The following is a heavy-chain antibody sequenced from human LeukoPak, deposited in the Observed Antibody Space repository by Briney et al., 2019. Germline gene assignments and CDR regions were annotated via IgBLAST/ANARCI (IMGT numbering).Heavy chain of an antibody. CDR2: IYYSGSM. CDR3: ARDGQWLAFDY. V-gene: IGHV4-39*02. CDR1: GGSISSSSYY. Sequence: PSETLSLTCTVSGGSISSSSYYWGWIRQPPGKGLEWIGTIYYSGSMFYNPSLKSRVTISVDTSKNQFSLQLNSVTPEDTAVYYCARDGQWLAFDYWGQGTLVTVSS. D-gene: IGHD6-19*01. J-gene: IGHJ4*02.